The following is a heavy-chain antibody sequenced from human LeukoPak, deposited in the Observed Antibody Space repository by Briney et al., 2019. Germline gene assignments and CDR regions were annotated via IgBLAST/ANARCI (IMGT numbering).Heavy chain of an antibody. D-gene: IGHD6-19*01. Sequence: ASVKVSCTASGGTFSSYAISWVRQAPGQGLEWMGIINPSGGSTSYAQKFQGRVTMTRDTSTSTVYMELSSLRSEDTAVYYCAREQWQARGGYLDYYMDVWGKGTTVTVSS. V-gene: IGHV1-46*01. CDR1: GGTFSSYA. CDR2: INPSGGST. CDR3: AREQWQARGGYLDYYMDV. J-gene: IGHJ6*03.